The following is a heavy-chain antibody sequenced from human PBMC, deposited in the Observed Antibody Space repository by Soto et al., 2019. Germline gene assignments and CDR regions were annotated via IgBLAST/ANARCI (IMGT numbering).Heavy chain of an antibody. D-gene: IGHD6-13*01. CDR2: MNPNSGNT. V-gene: IGHV1-8*01. Sequence: QVQLVQSGAEVKKPGASVKVSCKASGYTFTSYDINWVRQATGQGLEWMGWMNPNSGNTGYAQKFQGRVTMTRNTXXSTADMELSSLRSEDTAVYYCARERAAAGSNWFDPWGQGTLVTVSS. CDR3: ARERAAAGSNWFDP. J-gene: IGHJ5*02. CDR1: GYTFTSYD.